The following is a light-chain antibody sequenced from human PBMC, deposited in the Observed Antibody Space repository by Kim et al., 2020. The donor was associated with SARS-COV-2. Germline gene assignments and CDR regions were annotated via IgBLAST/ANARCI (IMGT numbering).Light chain of an antibody. CDR1: QSVSSY. CDR2: DAS. Sequence: LSPGERVTLSCRAGQSVSSYLAWYQQKPGQAPRLLIYDASNRATGIPARFSGGGSGTDFTLTISSLEPEDFAVYYCQQRSNWPLTFGGGTKVDIK. CDR3: QQRSNWPLT. V-gene: IGKV3-11*01. J-gene: IGKJ4*01.